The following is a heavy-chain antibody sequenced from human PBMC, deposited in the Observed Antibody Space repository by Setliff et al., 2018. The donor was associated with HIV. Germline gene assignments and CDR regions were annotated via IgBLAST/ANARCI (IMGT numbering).Heavy chain of an antibody. CDR2: ITIKAYGGTT. J-gene: IGHJ4*02. Sequence: PGGSLRLSCAASGFTFSRYGMHWVRQAPGKGLEWVGFITIKAYGGTTEYAASVKGRFTISRDDSKSIAYLQMNSLKTEDTAVYYCTGDPDYDYVWGSYRPYYFDYWGQGTLVTVSS. V-gene: IGHV3-49*04. D-gene: IGHD3-16*02. CDR1: GFTFSRYG. CDR3: TGDPDYDYVWGSYRPYYFDY.